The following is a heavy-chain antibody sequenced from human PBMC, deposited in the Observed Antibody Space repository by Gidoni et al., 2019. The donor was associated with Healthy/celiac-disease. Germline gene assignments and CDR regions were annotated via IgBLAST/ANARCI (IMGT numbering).Heavy chain of an antibody. Sequence: EVQLVESGGGLVQPGGSLRPSCAASGFTFSSYSMNWVRQAPGKGLEWVSYISSSSCTIYYADSVKGRFTISRDNAKNSLYLQMNSLRAEDTAVYYCARAHSGSYYWGQGTLVTVSS. V-gene: IGHV3-48*04. D-gene: IGHD1-26*01. CDR3: ARAHSGSYY. CDR1: GFTFSSYS. CDR2: ISSSSCTI. J-gene: IGHJ4*02.